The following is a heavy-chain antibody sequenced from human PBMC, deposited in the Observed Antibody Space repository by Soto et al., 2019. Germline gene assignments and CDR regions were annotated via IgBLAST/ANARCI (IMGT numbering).Heavy chain of an antibody. J-gene: IGHJ5*02. CDR2: IYSSGTT. CDR3: VRDVGGSGWFAP. CDR1: GISIDNYY. Sequence: QVQLQQSGPGLVKPSETLSLTCTVSGISIDNYYCSWIRQSAGKGLEWIGRIYSSGTTNYNPSLKSRDTMSVDMSKSQLSLNVRSVTAADTAVYYCVRDVGGSGWFAPWGQGTLVTVSS. V-gene: IGHV4-4*07.